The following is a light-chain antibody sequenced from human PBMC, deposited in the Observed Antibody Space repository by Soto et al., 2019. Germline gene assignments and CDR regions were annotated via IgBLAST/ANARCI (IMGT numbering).Light chain of an antibody. V-gene: IGKV3-15*01. CDR1: QSVSNN. CDR3: QQYNKWPLT. Sequence: EIVMTQSPATLSVSPGERATLSCRAIQSVSNNLAWYQQKSGQAPRLLIYHASTGANAIPARFSGSGSGTEFTLTISSLQSEDFAVYYCQQYNKWPLTFGGGTKVEIK. CDR2: HAS. J-gene: IGKJ4*01.